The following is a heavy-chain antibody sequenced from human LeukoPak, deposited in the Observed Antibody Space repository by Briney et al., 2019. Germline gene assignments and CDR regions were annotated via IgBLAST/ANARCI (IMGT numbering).Heavy chain of an antibody. CDR1: GYTFTGYY. V-gene: IGHV1-2*02. D-gene: IGHD3-22*01. CDR2: INPNSGGT. Sequence: ASVKVSCEASGYTFTGYYMHWVRQAPGQGLEWMGWINPNSGGTNYAQKFQGRVTMTRDTSISTAYMELSRLRSDDTAVYYCARAVPEYYYDSSGSAFDYWGQGTLVTVSS. J-gene: IGHJ4*02. CDR3: ARAVPEYYYDSSGSAFDY.